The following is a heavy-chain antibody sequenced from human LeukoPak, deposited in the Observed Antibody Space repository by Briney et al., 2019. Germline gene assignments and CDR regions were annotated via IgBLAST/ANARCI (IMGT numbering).Heavy chain of an antibody. J-gene: IGHJ6*02. D-gene: IGHD3-3*01. V-gene: IGHV3-7*01. Sequence: GGSLRLSCAASGFTFSSYAMSWVRQAPGKGLEWVANIKQDGSEKYYVDSVKGRFTISRDNAKNSLYLQMNSLRAEDTAVYYCAREDTIFGDYGMDVWGQGTTVTVSS. CDR1: GFTFSSYA. CDR2: IKQDGSEK. CDR3: AREDTIFGDYGMDV.